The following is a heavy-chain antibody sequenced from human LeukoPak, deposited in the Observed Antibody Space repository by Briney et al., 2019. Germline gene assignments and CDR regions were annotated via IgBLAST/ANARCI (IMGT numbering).Heavy chain of an antibody. CDR3: AGDGRGYSGYDLSANMDV. CDR1: GYTFTGYY. Sequence: GASVKVSCKASGYTFTGYYMHWVRQAPGQGLEWMGWINPNSGNTGYAQKFQGRVTMTRDTSISTAYMELSRLRSDDTAVYYCAGDGRGYSGYDLSANMDVWGKGTTVTISS. CDR2: INPNSGNT. V-gene: IGHV1-2*02. D-gene: IGHD5-12*01. J-gene: IGHJ6*03.